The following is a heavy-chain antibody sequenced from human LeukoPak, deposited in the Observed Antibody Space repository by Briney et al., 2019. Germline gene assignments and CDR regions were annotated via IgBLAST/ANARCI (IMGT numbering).Heavy chain of an antibody. CDR2: IYYSGST. V-gene: IGHV4-31*03. CDR1: GGSISSGGYY. Sequence: SETLSLNCTVSGGSISSGGYYWSWIRQHPGKGLEWIGYIYYSGSTYYNPSLKSRVTISVDTSKNQFSLKPSSVTAADTAVYYCARDATIAAAGPGYFDYWGQGTLVTVSS. D-gene: IGHD6-13*01. J-gene: IGHJ4*02. CDR3: ARDATIAAAGPGYFDY.